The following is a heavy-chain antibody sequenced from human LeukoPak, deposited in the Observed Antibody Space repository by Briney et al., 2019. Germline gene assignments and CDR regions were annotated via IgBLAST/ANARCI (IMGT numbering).Heavy chain of an antibody. V-gene: IGHV4-4*02. CDR3: ARAPLSGTYYTDAFDI. Sequence: SGTLSLTCAVSGGSISTNNWWTWVRQPPGKGLEWIGEIHQSGSTDYNPSLKSRVTISPDKSKNQFSLTLTSVTAADTAVYFCARAPLSGTYYTDAFDIWGQGTMVTVSS. CDR2: IHQSGST. J-gene: IGHJ3*02. D-gene: IGHD1-26*01. CDR1: GGSISTNNW.